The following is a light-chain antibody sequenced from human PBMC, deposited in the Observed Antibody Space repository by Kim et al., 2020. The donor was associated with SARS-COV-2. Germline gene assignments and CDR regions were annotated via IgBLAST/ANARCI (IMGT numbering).Light chain of an antibody. CDR1: SLRSYY. J-gene: IGLJ2*01. V-gene: IGLV3-19*01. CDR2: GKN. Sequence: SSELTQDPAVSVALGQTVSLTCQGDSLRSYYATWYQQRSGQAPVLVFYGKNNRPSGIPDRSSGSSSGIRASLTITGAQAADEADYYCNPRDSRGRVVFGGGTKVTVL. CDR3: NPRDSRGRVV.